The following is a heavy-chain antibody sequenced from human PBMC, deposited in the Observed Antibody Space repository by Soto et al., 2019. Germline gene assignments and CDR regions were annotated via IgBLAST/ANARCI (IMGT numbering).Heavy chain of an antibody. D-gene: IGHD2-21*01. V-gene: IGHV3-15*01. CDR3: TTSDCYNPRY. J-gene: IGHJ4*02. CDR2: IKSKTDGGTT. CDR1: GFTFSNAW. Sequence: VQLVESGGGLVKPGGSLRLSCAASGFTFSNAWISWVRQAPGKGLEWVGRIKSKTDGGTTDYAAPVKGRFTISRNDSRYTLYLQMNSLKTEDTAVYYCTTSDCYNPRYWGQRNLVTVSS.